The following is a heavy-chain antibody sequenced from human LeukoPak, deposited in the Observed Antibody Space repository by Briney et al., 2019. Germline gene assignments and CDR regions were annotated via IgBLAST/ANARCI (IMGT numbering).Heavy chain of an antibody. J-gene: IGHJ5*02. D-gene: IGHD3-3*01. CDR1: GFTFSSYA. V-gene: IGHV3-23*01. Sequence: GGSLRLSCAASGFTFSSYAMSWVRQAPGKGLEWVSAISGSGGSTYYADSVKGRVTISRDNSKNTLYLDMNGLRAEDTAVYYCAKINAEISHFDSWSGYNWFDPWGQGTLVTVSS. CDR3: AKINAEISHFDSWSGYNWFDP. CDR2: ISGSGGST.